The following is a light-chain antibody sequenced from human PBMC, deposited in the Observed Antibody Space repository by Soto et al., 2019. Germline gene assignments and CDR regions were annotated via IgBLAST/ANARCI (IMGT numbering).Light chain of an antibody. CDR2: AAS. J-gene: IGKJ1*01. CDR1: QGIGND. Sequence: DIQMTQSPSSLSASVGDRVTITCRASQGIGNDLGWYQQKPGKAPKRLIYAASSLQSGVPSRFSGSGSGTEFTLTISSLQPEDFAAYYCLQLNTYPLTFGQGTKVEIK. CDR3: LQLNTYPLT. V-gene: IGKV1-17*01.